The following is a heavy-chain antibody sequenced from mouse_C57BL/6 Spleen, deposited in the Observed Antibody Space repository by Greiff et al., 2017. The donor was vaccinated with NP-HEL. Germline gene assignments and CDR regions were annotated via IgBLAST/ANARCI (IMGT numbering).Heavy chain of an antibody. CDR2: IDPNSGGT. V-gene: IGHV1-72*01. CDR3: ARSNRGAMGY. CDR1: GYTFTSYW. D-gene: IGHD2-5*01. Sequence: QVQLQQPGAELVKPGASLKLSCKASGYTFTSYWMHWVKQRPGRGLEWIGRIDPNSGGTKYNEKFKSKATLTVDKPSSTAYMQLSSLTSEESAVYYCARSNRGAMGYWGQGTSVTVSS. J-gene: IGHJ4*01.